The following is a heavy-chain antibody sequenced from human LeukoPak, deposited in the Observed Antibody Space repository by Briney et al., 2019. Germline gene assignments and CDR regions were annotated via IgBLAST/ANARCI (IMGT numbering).Heavy chain of an antibody. CDR1: GGTFSSYA. V-gene: IGHV1-18*01. CDR3: ARYPYYYDSSGSTYSSYYFDS. J-gene: IGHJ4*02. CDR2: ITTYNGNT. D-gene: IGHD3-22*01. Sequence: ASVKVSCKASGGTFSSYAISWVRQAPGQGLEWMGWITTYNGNTNYVQNLQGRVTVTADTSTSTAYMELRSLRSDDTAVYYCARYPYYYDSSGSTYSSYYFDSWGQGTLVTVSS.